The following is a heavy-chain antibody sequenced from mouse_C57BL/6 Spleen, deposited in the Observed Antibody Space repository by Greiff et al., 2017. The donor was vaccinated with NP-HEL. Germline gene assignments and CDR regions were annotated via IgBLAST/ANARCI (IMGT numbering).Heavy chain of an antibody. V-gene: IGHV1-69*01. Sequence: VQLQQPGAELVMPGASVKLSCKASGYTFTSYWMHWVKQRPGQGLEWIGEIDPSDSYTNYNQKFKGKSTLTVDKSSSTAYMQLSSLTSEDSAVYYCARRYYGSPYFDVWGTGTTVTVSS. CDR1: GYTFTSYW. J-gene: IGHJ1*03. CDR3: ARRYYGSPYFDV. D-gene: IGHD1-1*01. CDR2: IDPSDSYT.